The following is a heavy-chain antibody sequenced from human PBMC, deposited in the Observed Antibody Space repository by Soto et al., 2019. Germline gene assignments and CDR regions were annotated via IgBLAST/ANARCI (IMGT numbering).Heavy chain of an antibody. J-gene: IGHJ4*02. CDR2: IHHSGST. CDR1: GDSIISSKW. D-gene: IGHD6-13*01. CDR3: ARGETQQQRDF. Sequence: QVQLQESGPGLVKPSGTLSLSCAVSGDSIISSKWWSWVRQPPGKGLEWIGEIHHSGSTKYNPSLRSRVIISVDKSKNQFSLQVTSLTVADTAVYFCARGETQQQRDFWGQGTLVSVSS. V-gene: IGHV4-4*02.